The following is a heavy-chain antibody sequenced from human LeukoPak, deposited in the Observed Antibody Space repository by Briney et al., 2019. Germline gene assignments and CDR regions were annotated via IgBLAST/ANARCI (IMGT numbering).Heavy chain of an antibody. CDR3: ARVNYGGNSAY. CDR1: GFTFSDHY. J-gene: IGHJ4*02. Sequence: PGGSLRLSCAASGFTFSDHYMDWVRQAPGKGLEWVGRTRNKANSYTTDFAASVRGRFTISRDDSKNSLYLQMNSLKTEDTAVYYCARVNYGGNSAYWGQGTLVTVSS. V-gene: IGHV3-72*01. D-gene: IGHD4-23*01. CDR2: TRNKANSYTT.